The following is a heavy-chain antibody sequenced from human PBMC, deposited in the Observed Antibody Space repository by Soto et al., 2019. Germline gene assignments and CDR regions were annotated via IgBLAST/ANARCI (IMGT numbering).Heavy chain of an antibody. CDR3: ARSIAAAGAYYYYYGMDV. D-gene: IGHD6-13*01. V-gene: IGHV5-51*01. Sequence: GESLKISCKGSGYSFTSYWIGWVRQMPGKGLEWMGIIYPGDSDTRYSPSFQGQVTISADKSISTAYLQWSSLKASDTAMYYCARSIAAAGAYYYYYGMDVWGQGTTVTVSS. CDR2: IYPGDSDT. J-gene: IGHJ6*02. CDR1: GYSFTSYW.